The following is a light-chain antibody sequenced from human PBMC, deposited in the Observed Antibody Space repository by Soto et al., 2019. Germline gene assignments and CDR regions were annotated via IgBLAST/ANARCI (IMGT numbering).Light chain of an antibody. CDR2: DVS. V-gene: IGLV2-11*01. J-gene: IGLJ3*02. CDR3: CSYAGSYTLV. CDR1: SSDVGAYNF. Sequence: QSVLTQPRSGSGSPGQSVTISCTGTSSDVGAYNFVSWYQQHPGRVPKLMIYDVSRRPSGVPDRFSGSKSGNTASLTISGLQADDEADYYCCSYAGSYTLVFGGGTKLTVL.